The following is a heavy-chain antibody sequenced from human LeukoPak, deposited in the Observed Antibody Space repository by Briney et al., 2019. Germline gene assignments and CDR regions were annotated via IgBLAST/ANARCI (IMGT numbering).Heavy chain of an antibody. CDR3: ALDLPWFDH. V-gene: IGHV3-30-3*01. Sequence: PGGSLRLSCAPSGFTVSNEAMRWVRQAPGKGLEWVAVISYDASNNYYADSVKGRFTISRDNSKNTLYLQMNSLRAEDTAVYYCALDLPWFDHWGLGTLVTVSS. CDR1: GFTVSNEA. J-gene: IGHJ5*02. CDR2: ISYDASNN.